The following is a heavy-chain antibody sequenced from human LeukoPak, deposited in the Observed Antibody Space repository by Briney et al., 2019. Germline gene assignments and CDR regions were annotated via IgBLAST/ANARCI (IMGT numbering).Heavy chain of an antibody. Sequence: SSVNVSYKDSVGTFISYSIIWVRQAPGQGLEWMGRIIPILGIANYAQKFQGRVTITADKSTSTAYMELSSLRSEETAVYYCARAGESYQLWPAFDYWGQGTLVTVSS. V-gene: IGHV1-69*04. CDR1: VGTFISYS. J-gene: IGHJ4*02. D-gene: IGHD5-18*01. CDR3: ARAGESYQLWPAFDY. CDR2: IIPILGIA.